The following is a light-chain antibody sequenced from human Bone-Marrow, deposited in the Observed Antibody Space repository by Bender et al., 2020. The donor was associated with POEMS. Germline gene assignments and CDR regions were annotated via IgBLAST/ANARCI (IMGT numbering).Light chain of an antibody. CDR2: DVS. CDR1: Y. J-gene: IGLJ3*02. CDR3: AVWDDSLNGWV. Sequence: YVSWYQQHPGKAPKVMIYDVSRRPSGVPDRFSGSRSGTSASLAISGLQSEDEADYYCAVWDDSLNGWVFGGGTKLTVL. V-gene: IGLV2-11*01.